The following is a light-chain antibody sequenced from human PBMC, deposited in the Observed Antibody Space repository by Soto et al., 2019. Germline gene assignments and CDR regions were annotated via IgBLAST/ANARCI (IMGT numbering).Light chain of an antibody. CDR3: QVWDSSTAKVV. CDR1: NIGSKN. V-gene: IGLV3-9*01. J-gene: IGLJ2*01. Sequence: SYELTQPLSVSVALGQTARITCGGNNIGSKNVHWYQQKPGQAPVLVIYRDSNRPSGIPERFSGSNSGNTATLTISRAQAGDEADYCCQVWDSSTAKVVFGGGTKVTVL. CDR2: RDS.